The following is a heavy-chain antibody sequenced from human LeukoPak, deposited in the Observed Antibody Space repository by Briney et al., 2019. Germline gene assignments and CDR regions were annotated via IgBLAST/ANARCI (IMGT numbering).Heavy chain of an antibody. V-gene: IGHV4-39*01. CDR2: TYYGGDT. Sequence: SETLSLTCTVSGGSISSSSYYWGWIRQPPGRGLEWIGNTYYGGDTYYNPSLKSRVTISVDTSKNQFSLELNSVTAADTAVYYCAAAFDYWGQGILVTVSS. CDR1: GGSISSSSYY. J-gene: IGHJ4*02. D-gene: IGHD6-25*01. CDR3: AAAFDY.